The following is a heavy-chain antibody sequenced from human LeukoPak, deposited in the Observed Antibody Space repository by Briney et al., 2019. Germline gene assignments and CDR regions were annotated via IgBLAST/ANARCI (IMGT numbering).Heavy chain of an antibody. Sequence: ASVKVSCKASGYTFTSYAMHWVRQAPGQRLEWMGWINAGNDNTEYSQKFQGRVTITRDTSASTAYMELNSLRSEDTAVYYCARDLGYCTGGTCYPNWFDPWGQGTLVTVSS. CDR1: GYTFTSYA. V-gene: IGHV1-3*01. D-gene: IGHD2-15*01. CDR2: INAGNDNT. CDR3: ARDLGYCTGGTCYPNWFDP. J-gene: IGHJ5*02.